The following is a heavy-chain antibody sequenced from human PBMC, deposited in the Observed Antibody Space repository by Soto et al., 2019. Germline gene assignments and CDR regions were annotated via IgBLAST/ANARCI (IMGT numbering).Heavy chain of an antibody. J-gene: IGHJ6*02. D-gene: IGHD4-4*01. V-gene: IGHV4-31*03. CDR1: GGSISSGGYY. CDR3: ARTTVTTVGYYYGMDV. CDR2: IYYSGST. Sequence: SETLSLTCTVSGGSISSGGYYWSWIRQHPGKGLEWIGYIYYSGSTYYNPSLKSRVTISVDTSKNQFSLKLSSVTAADTAVYYCARTTVTTVGYYYGMDVWGQGTTVTVSS.